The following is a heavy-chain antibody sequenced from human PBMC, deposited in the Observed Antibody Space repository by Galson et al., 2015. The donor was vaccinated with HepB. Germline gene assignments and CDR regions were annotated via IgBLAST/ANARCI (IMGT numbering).Heavy chain of an antibody. D-gene: IGHD5/OR15-5a*01. CDR2: ITGSGGTT. CDR3: AKGVNGSSFDH. CDR1: GLTLSNYV. J-gene: IGHJ4*02. Sequence: SLRLSCAASGLTLSNYVMSWVRQAPGKGLEWVSAITGSGGTTHYADSVKGRFTGSRDNSKNTLHLQMNSLRAEDTAVYYCAKGVNGSSFDHWGQGTLVIVSS. V-gene: IGHV3-23*01.